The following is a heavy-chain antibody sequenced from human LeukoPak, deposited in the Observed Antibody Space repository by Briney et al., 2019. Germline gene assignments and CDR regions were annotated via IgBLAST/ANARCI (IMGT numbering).Heavy chain of an antibody. CDR3: ARVCRDQEFDP. Sequence: PSETLSLTCTVSGGSISSSSYYWGWIRQPPGKGLEWIGSIYYSGSTYYNPSLKSRVTISVDTSKNQFSLKLSSVTAADTAVYYCARVCRDQEFDPWGQGTLVTVSS. V-gene: IGHV4-39*07. D-gene: IGHD5-24*01. CDR1: GGSISSSSYY. CDR2: IYYSGST. J-gene: IGHJ5*02.